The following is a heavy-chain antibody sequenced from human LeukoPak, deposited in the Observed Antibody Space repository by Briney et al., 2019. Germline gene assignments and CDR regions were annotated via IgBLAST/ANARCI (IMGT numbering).Heavy chain of an antibody. CDR1: GFTFSSYA. CDR3: ARMMDSRGWFVADY. Sequence: GGSLRLSCAASGFTFSSYAMSWVRQAPGKGLEWVSAISGSGGSTYYADSVKGRFTISRDNSKNTLYLQMNSLRAEDTAVYYCARMMDSRGWFVADYWGQGTLITVSS. CDR2: ISGSGGST. V-gene: IGHV3-23*01. J-gene: IGHJ4*02. D-gene: IGHD6-19*01.